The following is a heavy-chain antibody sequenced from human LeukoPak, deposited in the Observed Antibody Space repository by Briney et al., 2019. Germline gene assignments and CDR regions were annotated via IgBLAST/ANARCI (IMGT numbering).Heavy chain of an antibody. J-gene: IGHJ4*02. D-gene: IGHD6-13*01. Sequence: GGSLRLSCAASGFTLSTYAMSWVRQTPGKGLEWVAATSSSDAGTYHADSVRGRFTISRDNSKNTLYLQMNSLRAEDAAVYYCAKVPTYSSSWYAFYFDYWGQGTLVTVSS. V-gene: IGHV3-23*01. CDR3: AKVPTYSSSWYAFYFDY. CDR2: TSSSDAGT. CDR1: GFTLSTYA.